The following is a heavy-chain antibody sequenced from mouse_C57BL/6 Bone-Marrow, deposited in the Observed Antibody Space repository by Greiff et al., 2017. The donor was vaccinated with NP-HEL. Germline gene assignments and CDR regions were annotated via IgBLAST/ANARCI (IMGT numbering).Heavy chain of an antibody. Sequence: VQLQQPGAELVRPGTSVKLSCKASGYTFTSYWMHWVKQRPGQGLEWIGVIDPSDSYTNYNQKFKGKATLTVDTSSSTAYMQLSSLTSEDSAVYYCARGTTVVENYWGQGTTLTVSS. V-gene: IGHV1-59*01. CDR2: IDPSDSYT. J-gene: IGHJ2*01. CDR1: GYTFTSYW. CDR3: ARGTTVVENY. D-gene: IGHD1-1*01.